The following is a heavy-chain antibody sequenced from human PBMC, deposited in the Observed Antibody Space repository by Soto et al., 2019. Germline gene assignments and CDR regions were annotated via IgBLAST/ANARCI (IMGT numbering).Heavy chain of an antibody. Sequence: ASVKVSSYASGYSSTCHSMDSLRHATRQGLEWMGWINPNSGGTNYAQKFQGWVTMTRDTSISTAYMELSRMRSDDTAVFYCKKNYEYGISSWALEYWGKGPLI. V-gene: IGHV1-2*04. D-gene: IGHD3-3*02. CDR3: KKNYEYGISSWALEY. J-gene: IGHJ4*02. CDR1: GYSSTCHS. CDR2: INPNSGGT.